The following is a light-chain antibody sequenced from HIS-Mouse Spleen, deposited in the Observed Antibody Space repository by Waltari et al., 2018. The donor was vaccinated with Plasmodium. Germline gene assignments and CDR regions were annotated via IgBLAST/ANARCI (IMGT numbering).Light chain of an antibody. CDR3: QVWDSSSDHVV. CDR1: NIGSNS. V-gene: IGLV3-21*03. CDR2: DDS. J-gene: IGLJ2*01. Sequence: SYVLTQPPSVSVAPGKTARITCGGNNIGSNSVHWYQQKPGQAPVLVVYDDSDRPSGSPGGLCGSNSGNTATLTISRVEAGDEADYYCQVWDSSSDHVVVGGGTKLTVL.